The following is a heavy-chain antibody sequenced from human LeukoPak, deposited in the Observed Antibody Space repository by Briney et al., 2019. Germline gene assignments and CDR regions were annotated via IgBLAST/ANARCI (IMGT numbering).Heavy chain of an antibody. D-gene: IGHD6-19*01. CDR1: EFTFSSYA. J-gene: IGHJ4*02. CDR2: ISGSGGYT. V-gene: IGHV3-23*01. Sequence: SGGSLRLSCATSEFTFSSYAMSWVRQAPGKGLEWVSGISGSGGYTYYADSVKGRFTISRDNSKNTLYLQMSSLRAEDTAIYYCAKERGSGWYYFDYWGQGTLVTVSS. CDR3: AKERGSGWYYFDY.